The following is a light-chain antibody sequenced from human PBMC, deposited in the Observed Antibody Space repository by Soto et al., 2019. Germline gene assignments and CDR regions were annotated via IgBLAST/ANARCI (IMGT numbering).Light chain of an antibody. CDR2: GDS. CDR3: QVWDSTSDHPYV. CDR1: NIGGKH. V-gene: IGLV3-21*02. Sequence: SYELTQPPSVSVAPGQTAIITCGGNNIGGKHVHWYQQKPGQAPILVIYGDSDRPSGIPERFSGSNSGNTASLTITRVEAGDEADYYCQVWDSTSDHPYVFATGTKVTVL. J-gene: IGLJ1*01.